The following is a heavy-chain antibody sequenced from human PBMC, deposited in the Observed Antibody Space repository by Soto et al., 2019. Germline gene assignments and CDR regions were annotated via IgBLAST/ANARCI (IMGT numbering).Heavy chain of an antibody. Sequence: SQTLSLTCAISGDSVSSNSAAWNWIRQSPSRGLEWLGRTFYRSNWYNDYAVSLKSRITINPDTSKNQFSLHLNSVTPEDTAVYYCAREFSGSYFGAVDSWGQGTLVTVSS. J-gene: IGHJ4*02. CDR1: GDSVSSNSAA. V-gene: IGHV6-1*01. D-gene: IGHD1-26*01. CDR2: TFYRSNWYN. CDR3: AREFSGSYFGAVDS.